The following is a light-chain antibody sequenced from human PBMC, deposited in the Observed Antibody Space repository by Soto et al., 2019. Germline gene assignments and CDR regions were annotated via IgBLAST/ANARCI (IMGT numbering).Light chain of an antibody. CDR3: GADHGTGSNFVYV. V-gene: IGLV9-49*01. Sequence: QSVLTQPPSASASLGASVTLTCTLSSAYRNYKVDWYQHRPGKGPRFVMRVGTGGIVGSKGDGIPDRFSVLGSGLNRYLTINNIQEEDESDYYCGADHGTGSNFVYVFGTGTKLTVL. CDR2: VGTGGIVG. J-gene: IGLJ1*01. CDR1: SAYRNYK.